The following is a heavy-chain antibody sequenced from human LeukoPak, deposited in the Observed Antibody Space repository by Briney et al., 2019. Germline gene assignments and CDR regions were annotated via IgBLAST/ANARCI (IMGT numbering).Heavy chain of an antibody. CDR2: IIPILGIA. Sequence: ASVKVSCKASGGTFSSYAISWVRQAPGQGLEWMGRIIPILGIANYAQKFQGRVTITADKSTSTAYMELSSLRSEDTAVYYCARGRKGIDAFDIWGQGTMVTVSP. V-gene: IGHV1-69*04. CDR3: ARGRKGIDAFDI. CDR1: GGTFSSYA. J-gene: IGHJ3*02. D-gene: IGHD3-10*01.